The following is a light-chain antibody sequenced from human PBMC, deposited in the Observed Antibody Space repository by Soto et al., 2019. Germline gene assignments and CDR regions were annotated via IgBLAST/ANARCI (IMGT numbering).Light chain of an antibody. CDR2: DAS. V-gene: IGKV3-11*01. J-gene: IGKJ5*01. CDR1: QSVSSY. CDR3: RQLKSYPIT. Sequence: EIVLTQSPATLSLSPGERATLSCRASQSVSSYLAWYQQKPGQAPRLLIYDASNRATGIPARFSGSGSGTDFTLTISSLEPEDFATYLCRQLKSYPITVGQGTRRESK.